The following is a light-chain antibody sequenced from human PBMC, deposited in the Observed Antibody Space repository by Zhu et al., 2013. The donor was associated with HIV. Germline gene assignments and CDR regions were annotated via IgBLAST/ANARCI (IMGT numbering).Light chain of an antibody. V-gene: IGLV3-1*01. CDR2: EDS. Sequence: SYDLTQPPSVSLSPGQTASITCSGDKLGYKYASWYQQKPGQAPLLVVYEDSVRPSGIPERISGSNSGNTATLTISRVEAGDEADYHCQIWDSPTNHPVFGGGTKLTVL. J-gene: IGLJ3*02. CDR1: KLGYKY. CDR3: QIWDSPTNHPV.